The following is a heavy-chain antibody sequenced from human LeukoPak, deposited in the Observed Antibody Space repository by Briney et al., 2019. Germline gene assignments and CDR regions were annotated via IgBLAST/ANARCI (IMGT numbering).Heavy chain of an antibody. D-gene: IGHD6-13*01. CDR3: ASLIAAAGNLEHYNYDYYMDV. CDR1: GFTFSSYR. CDR2: ISSSSTYI. Sequence: PGGSLRLSCAASGFTFSSYRMNWVRQAPGKGLEWVSSISSSSTYIYYADSVKGRFTIPRDNAKNSLSLQMNSLRAEDTAVYYCASLIAAAGNLEHYNYDYYMDVWGKGTTVTVSS. J-gene: IGHJ6*03. V-gene: IGHV3-21*01.